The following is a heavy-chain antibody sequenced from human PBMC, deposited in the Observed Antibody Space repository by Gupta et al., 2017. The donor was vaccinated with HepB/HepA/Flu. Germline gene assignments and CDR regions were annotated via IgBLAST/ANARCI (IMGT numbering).Heavy chain of an antibody. CDR1: GFTFSSYR. D-gene: IGHD2-2*01. Sequence: EVQLVESGGGLVKPGGSLRLSCAASGFTFSSYRMNWVRQAPGKGLEWVSSISSSSSYIYYADSVKGRFTISRDNAKNSLYLQMNSLRAEDTAVYYCARDCSSTSCYAFGSWGQGTLVTVSS. CDR3: ARDCSSTSCYAFGS. CDR2: ISSSSSYI. J-gene: IGHJ5*02. V-gene: IGHV3-21*01.